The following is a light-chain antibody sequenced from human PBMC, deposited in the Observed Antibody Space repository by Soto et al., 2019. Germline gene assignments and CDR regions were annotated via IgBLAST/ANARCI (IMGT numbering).Light chain of an antibody. V-gene: IGLV2-8*01. Sequence: QSALTQPPSASGSPGQSVTISCTGNSNDVGHSSFISWYQQHPGKGPKLIIYEVSKRPTGVPDRFSGSKSGNTASLSDSELHDEYESYYVCKARADEGKQVFGPGTKLTVL. J-gene: IGLJ1*01. CDR2: EVS. CDR1: SNDVGHSSF. CDR3: KARADEGKQV.